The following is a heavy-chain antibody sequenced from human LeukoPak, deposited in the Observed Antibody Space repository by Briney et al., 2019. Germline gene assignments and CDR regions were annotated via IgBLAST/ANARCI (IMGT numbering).Heavy chain of an antibody. D-gene: IGHD6-13*01. J-gene: IGHJ5*02. CDR2: IYHSGSA. CDR3: ARDWPYQIAAAGNWFDP. V-gene: IGHV4-39*07. CDR1: GGSISSSSYY. Sequence: SETLSLTCTVSGGSISSSSYYWGWIRQPPGKGLEWIGSIYHSGSAYYNPSLKSRVTISVDTSKNQFSLKLSSVTAADTAVYYCARDWPYQIAAAGNWFDPWGQGTLVTVSS.